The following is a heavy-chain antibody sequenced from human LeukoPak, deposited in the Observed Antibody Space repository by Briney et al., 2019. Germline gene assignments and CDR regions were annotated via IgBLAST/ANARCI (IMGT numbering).Heavy chain of an antibody. Sequence: PPETLSLTCAVYGGSFSGYYWSWIRQPPGKGLEWIGEINHSGSTNYNPSLKSRVTISVDTSKNQFSLKLSSVTAADTAVYYCARGRRYQLLSIWFDPWGQGTLVTVSS. D-gene: IGHD2-2*01. CDR2: INHSGST. J-gene: IGHJ5*02. CDR1: GGSFSGYY. V-gene: IGHV4-34*01. CDR3: ARGRRYQLLSIWFDP.